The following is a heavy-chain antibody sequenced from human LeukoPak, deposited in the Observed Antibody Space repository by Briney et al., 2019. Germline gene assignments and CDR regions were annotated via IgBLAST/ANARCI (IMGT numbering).Heavy chain of an antibody. CDR3: ARDQLGAVLYFDY. CDR1: GFTFSTYG. CDR2: ITGSGGST. Sequence: GGSLRLSCVASGFTFSTYGMSWVRQVPGKGLEWVSAITGSGGSTYYADSVKGRFTISRDNSKNTLYLQINSLRVEDTAVYYCARDQLGAVLYFDYCGQGALVTVSP. V-gene: IGHV3-23*01. J-gene: IGHJ4*02. D-gene: IGHD1-1*01.